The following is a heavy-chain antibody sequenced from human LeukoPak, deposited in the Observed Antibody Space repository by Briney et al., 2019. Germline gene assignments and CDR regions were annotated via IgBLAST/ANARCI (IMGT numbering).Heavy chain of an antibody. V-gene: IGHV3-23*01. Sequence: GGSLRLSCEASGISITSDVMSWVRQAPGKGLEWVAGISGSGSGTYYADSVKGRFSISRDNSEKKVYLHMNSLRVEDTALYYCAQGSRAWLSHFGLWGQGTLVTVSS. CDR2: ISGSGSGT. J-gene: IGHJ4*02. CDR3: AQGSRAWLSHFGL. CDR1: GISITSDV. D-gene: IGHD3-9*01.